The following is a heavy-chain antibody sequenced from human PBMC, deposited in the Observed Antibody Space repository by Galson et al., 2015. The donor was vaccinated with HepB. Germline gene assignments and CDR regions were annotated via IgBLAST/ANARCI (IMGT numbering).Heavy chain of an antibody. D-gene: IGHD5-18*01. V-gene: IGHV3-9*01. CDR2: ISWNSGSI. CDR3: AKDTVDTAMVAVGALDI. J-gene: IGHJ3*02. Sequence: SLRLSCAASGFTFDDYAMHWVRQAPGKGLEWVSGISWNSGSIGYADSVKGRFTISRDNAKNSLYLQMNSLRAEDTALYYCAKDTVDTAMVAVGALDIWGQGTMVTVSS. CDR1: GFTFDDYA.